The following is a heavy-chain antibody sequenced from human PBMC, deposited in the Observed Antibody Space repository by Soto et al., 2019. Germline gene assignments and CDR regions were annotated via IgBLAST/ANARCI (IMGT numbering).Heavy chain of an antibody. CDR1: GYTLTELS. Sequence: GASVKVSCKVSGYTLTELSMHWVRQAPGKGGEWMGGFDPEDGETIYAQKFQGRVTMTEDTSTDTAYMELSSLRSEDTAVYYCATGGGITMVRGVILYGRYYYYGMDVWGQGTTVTVSS. V-gene: IGHV1-24*01. D-gene: IGHD3-10*01. CDR3: ATGGGITMVRGVILYGRYYYYGMDV. J-gene: IGHJ6*02. CDR2: FDPEDGET.